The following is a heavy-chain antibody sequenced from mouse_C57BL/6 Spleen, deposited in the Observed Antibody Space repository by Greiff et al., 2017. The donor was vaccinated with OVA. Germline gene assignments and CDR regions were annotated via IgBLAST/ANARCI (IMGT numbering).Heavy chain of an antibody. CDR2: IDPESGGT. CDR3: TSEAVVSFFDY. V-gene: IGHV1-15*01. J-gene: IGHJ2*01. Sequence: VQLQQSGAELVRPGASVTLSCKASGYTFTDYEMHWVKQTPVQGLEWIGAIDPESGGTGYNQKFKGKATLTADKSSSTAYMELRSLTSEDSAVYYCTSEAVVSFFDYWGQGTTLTVSS. CDR1: GYTFTDYE. D-gene: IGHD1-1*01.